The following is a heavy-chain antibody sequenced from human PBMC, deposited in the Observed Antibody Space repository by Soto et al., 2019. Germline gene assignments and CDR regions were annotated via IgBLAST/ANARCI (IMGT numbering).Heavy chain of an antibody. V-gene: IGHV4-34*01. CDR2: INSSGST. Sequence: QVQLQQWGAGLLKPSETLSLTCAVYAGSFTTYYWSWIRQPPGKGLEWIGEINSSGSTNYNPSLKSLLTISVDTSKNQFSLRLTSVTAADTAVYYCARIRARFSRSAFDIWGQGTMVTVSS. CDR1: AGSFTTYY. J-gene: IGHJ3*02. CDR3: ARIRARFSRSAFDI. D-gene: IGHD3-10*01.